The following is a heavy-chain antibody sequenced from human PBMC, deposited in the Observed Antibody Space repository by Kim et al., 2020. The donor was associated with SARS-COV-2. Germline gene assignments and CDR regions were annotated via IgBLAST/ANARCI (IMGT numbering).Heavy chain of an antibody. D-gene: IGHD6-6*01. CDR1: GGSFSGYY. Sequence: SETLSLTCAVYGGSFSGYYWSWIRQPPGKGLEWIGEINHSGSTNYNPSLKSRVTISVDTSKNQFSLKLSSVTAADTAVYYCARGQATYSSSSGSFDTLGQRTLVTVSP. V-gene: IGHV4-34*01. CDR3: ARGQATYSSSSGSFDT. J-gene: IGHJ5*02. CDR2: INHSGST.